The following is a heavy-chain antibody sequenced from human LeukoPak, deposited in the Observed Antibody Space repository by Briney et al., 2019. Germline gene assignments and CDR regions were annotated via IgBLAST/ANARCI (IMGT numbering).Heavy chain of an antibody. CDR2: INPNSGGT. D-gene: IGHD3-22*01. V-gene: IGHV1-2*02. Sequence: GASVKVSCKASGYTFTGYYMHWVRQAPGQGLEWMGWINPNSGGTNYAQKFQGRVTMTRDTSISTAYMELSRLRSDDTAVYYCARAGVFYYDSSGYYHYWGQGTLVTVSS. J-gene: IGHJ4*02. CDR3: ARAGVFYYDSSGYYHY. CDR1: GYTFTGYY.